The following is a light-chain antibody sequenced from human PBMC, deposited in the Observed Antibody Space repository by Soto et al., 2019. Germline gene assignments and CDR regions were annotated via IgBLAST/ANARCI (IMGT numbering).Light chain of an antibody. CDR1: QAISNY. CDR2: GAS. J-gene: IGKJ1*01. Sequence: DIQMTQSPSSLSASVGDRVTITCRASQAISNYLAWYQQKPGKVPKLLIYGASTLHSGVPSRFSGSGSGTDFTLTISSLQPEDVATYYCQKYNSAPLTFGQGTKVEI. CDR3: QKYNSAPLT. V-gene: IGKV1-27*01.